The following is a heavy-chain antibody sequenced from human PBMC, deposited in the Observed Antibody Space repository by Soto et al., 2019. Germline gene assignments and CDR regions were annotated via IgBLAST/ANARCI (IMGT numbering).Heavy chain of an antibody. J-gene: IGHJ3*01. CDR3: DTSPPKDASDL. CDR1: GASISRGDHY. V-gene: IGHV4-30-4*01. CDR2: IYYSGST. Sequence: QGQLQESAPGVVRPSQTLSLTCTVSGASISRGDHYWTWLRQPPGKGLEWIGYIYYSGSTFYNGSLNSRVPITIGMTKRQFSLNLRSVTAEDTAVYYCDTSPPKDASDLKGQGTMVIDSS.